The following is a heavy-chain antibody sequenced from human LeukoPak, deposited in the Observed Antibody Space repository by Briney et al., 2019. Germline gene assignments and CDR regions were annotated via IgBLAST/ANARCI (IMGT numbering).Heavy chain of an antibody. Sequence: ASVKVSCKASGYTFTSYEINWVRQATGQGLEWMGWMNPNSGNTGYAQKFQGRVTMTRNTSISTAYMELSSLRSEDTAVYYCARGGYSSSIFDYWGQGTLVTVSS. V-gene: IGHV1-8*01. D-gene: IGHD6-6*01. J-gene: IGHJ4*02. CDR2: MNPNSGNT. CDR1: GYTFTSYE. CDR3: ARGGYSSSIFDY.